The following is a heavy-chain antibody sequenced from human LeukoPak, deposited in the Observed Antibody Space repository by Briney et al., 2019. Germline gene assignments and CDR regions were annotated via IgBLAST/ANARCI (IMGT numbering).Heavy chain of an antibody. V-gene: IGHV4-34*01. Sequence: SETLPLTCAVYGGSFSGYYWSWIRQPPGKGLEWIGEINHSGSTNYNPSLKSRVTISVDTSKNQFSLKLSSVTAADTAVYYCARVRSRGYWGQGTLVTVSS. J-gene: IGHJ4*02. D-gene: IGHD3-16*01. CDR3: ARVRSRGY. CDR1: GGSFSGYY. CDR2: INHSGST.